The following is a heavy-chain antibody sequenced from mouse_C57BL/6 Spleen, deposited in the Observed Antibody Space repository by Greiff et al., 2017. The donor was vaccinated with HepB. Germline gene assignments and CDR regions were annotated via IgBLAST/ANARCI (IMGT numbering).Heavy chain of an antibody. CDR3: ARNYDYDYEEVFAY. CDR1: GFSLTSYG. J-gene: IGHJ3*01. V-gene: IGHV2-2*01. Sequence: QVQLKESGPGLVQPSQSLSITCTVSGFSLTSYGVHWVRQSPGKGLEWLGVIWSGGSTDYNAAFISRLSISKDNSKSQVFFKMNSLQADDTAIYYCARNYDYDYEEVFAYWGQGTLVTVSA. CDR2: IWSGGST. D-gene: IGHD2-4*01.